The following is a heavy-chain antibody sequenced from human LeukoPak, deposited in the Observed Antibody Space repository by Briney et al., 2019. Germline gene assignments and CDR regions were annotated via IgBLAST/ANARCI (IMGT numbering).Heavy chain of an antibody. CDR3: ARGVLDIVAPAGGMDV. D-gene: IGHD5-12*01. Sequence: GASVKVSCKASGYTFTGYYMHWVRQAPGQGLEWMGWINPNSGGTNYAQKFQGWVTVTRDTSISTAYMELSRLRSDDTAVYYCARGVLDIVAPAGGMDVWGQGTTVTVSS. V-gene: IGHV1-2*04. J-gene: IGHJ6*02. CDR2: INPNSGGT. CDR1: GYTFTGYY.